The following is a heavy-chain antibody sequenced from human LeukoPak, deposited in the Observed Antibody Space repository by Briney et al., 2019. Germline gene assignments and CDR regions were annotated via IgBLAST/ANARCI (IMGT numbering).Heavy chain of an antibody. CDR1: GGSFSGYY. CDR2: INHSGST. V-gene: IGHV4-34*01. J-gene: IGHJ6*02. Sequence: SETLSLTCAVYGGSFSGYYWSWIRQSPGKGLEWIGEINHSGSTNYNPSLKSRVTISVDTSKNQFSLKLSSVTAADTAVYYCARGPYCSSTSCYGHYYYYYGMDVWGQGTTVTVSS. D-gene: IGHD2-2*01. CDR3: ARGPYCSSTSCYGHYYYYYGMDV.